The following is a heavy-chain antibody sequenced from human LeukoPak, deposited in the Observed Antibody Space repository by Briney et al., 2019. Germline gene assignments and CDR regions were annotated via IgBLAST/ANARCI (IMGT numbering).Heavy chain of an antibody. CDR3: ARVSSSWYQDWYFDL. Sequence: PSETLSLTCTVSGGSISSYYWSWIRQPAGKGLEWIGRIETSGNTNYKPSLKSRVTMSVDTSKNQFSLKLSSVTAADTAVYYCARVSSSWYQDWYFDLWGRGTPVTVSS. CDR1: GGSISSYY. CDR2: IETSGNT. V-gene: IGHV4-4*07. J-gene: IGHJ2*01. D-gene: IGHD6-13*01.